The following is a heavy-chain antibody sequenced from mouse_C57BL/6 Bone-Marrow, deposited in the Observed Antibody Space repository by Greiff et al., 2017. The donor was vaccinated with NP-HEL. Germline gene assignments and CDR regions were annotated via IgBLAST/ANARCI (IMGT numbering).Heavy chain of an antibody. Sequence: VQLQESGAELVRPGASVTLSCKASGYTFTDYEMHWVKQTPVHGLEWIGAIDPETGGTAYNQKFKGKAILTADKSSSTAYMELRSLTSEDSAVYYCTRGIYYDYHGAMDYWGQGTSVTVSS. CDR2: IDPETGGT. D-gene: IGHD2-4*01. V-gene: IGHV1-15*01. J-gene: IGHJ4*01. CDR3: TRGIYYDYHGAMDY. CDR1: GYTFTDYE.